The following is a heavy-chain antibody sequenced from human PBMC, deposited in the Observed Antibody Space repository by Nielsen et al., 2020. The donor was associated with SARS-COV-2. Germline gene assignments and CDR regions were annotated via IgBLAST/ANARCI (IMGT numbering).Heavy chain of an antibody. CDR1: GFTFSDYY. V-gene: IGHV3-30*18. J-gene: IGHJ4*02. Sequence: GESLKISCAASGFTFSDYYMSWIRQAPGKGLEWVAVISYDGSNKYYADSVKGRFTISRDNAKNSLYLQMNSLRAEDTAVYYCAKDPYSSGWYWWGFDYWGQGTLVTVSS. CDR2: ISYDGSNK. D-gene: IGHD6-19*01. CDR3: AKDPYSSGWYWWGFDY.